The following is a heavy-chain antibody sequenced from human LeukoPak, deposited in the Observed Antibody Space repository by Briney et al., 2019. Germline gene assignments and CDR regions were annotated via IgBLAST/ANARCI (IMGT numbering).Heavy chain of an antibody. D-gene: IGHD1-26*01. V-gene: IGHV3-23*01. J-gene: IGHJ4*02. CDR1: GLTFSNYA. CDR2: ISAGSGST. CDR3: AIHESSIPY. Sequence: GGSLRLSCTASGLTFSNYAMTWVRQAPGNGQEWVSGISAGSGSTYYADSVKGRFTISRDNSKNTLYLQMSSLRAEDTAIYYCAIHESSIPYWGQGTLVTVSS.